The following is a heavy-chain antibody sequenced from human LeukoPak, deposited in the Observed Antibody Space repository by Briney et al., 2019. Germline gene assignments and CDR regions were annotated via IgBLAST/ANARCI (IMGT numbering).Heavy chain of an antibody. J-gene: IGHJ4*02. CDR2: ISYDGSNK. CDR1: GFTFSSYA. D-gene: IGHD3-9*01. CDR3: ARELYYDILTGYTFDY. Sequence: GGSLRLSCAASGFTFSSYAMHWVRQAPGKGLEWVAVISYDGSNKYYADSVKGRFTISRDNSKNTLYLQMNSLRAEDTAVYYCARELYYDILTGYTFDYWGQGILVTVSS. V-gene: IGHV3-30-3*01.